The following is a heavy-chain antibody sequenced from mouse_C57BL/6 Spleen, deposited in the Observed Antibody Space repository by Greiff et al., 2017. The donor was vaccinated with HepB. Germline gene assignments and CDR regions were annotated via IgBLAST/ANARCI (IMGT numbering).Heavy chain of an antibody. CDR3: GGRVYGSSYDY. V-gene: IGHV5-17*01. D-gene: IGHD1-1*01. J-gene: IGHJ2*01. CDR1: GFTFSDYG. Sequence: VQLKESGAGLVKPGGSLKLSCAASGFTFSDYGMHWVRQAPEKGLEWVAYISSGSSTIYYADTVKGRFTISRDNAKNTLFLQMTSLRSEDAAMYYCGGRVYGSSYDYRGQGTTVTVSS. CDR2: ISSGSSTI.